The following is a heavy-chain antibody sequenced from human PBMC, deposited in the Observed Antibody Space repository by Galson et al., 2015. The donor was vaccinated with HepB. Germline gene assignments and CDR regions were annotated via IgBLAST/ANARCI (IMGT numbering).Heavy chain of an antibody. CDR2: INPNSGGT. CDR3: ARQSKSHNSGWNGKLRQLQSPTNTHGLDV. V-gene: IGHV1-2*04. J-gene: IGHJ6*02. D-gene: IGHD6-19*01. Sequence: SVKVSCKASGYTFTGYYIHWVRQAPGQGLEWMGWINPNSGGTKYSQNFQGWVTMTRDTSISTAYMELTSLRSDDTAVYYCARQSKSHNSGWNGKLRQLQSPTNTHGLDVWGQGTTVTVSS. CDR1: GYTFTGYY.